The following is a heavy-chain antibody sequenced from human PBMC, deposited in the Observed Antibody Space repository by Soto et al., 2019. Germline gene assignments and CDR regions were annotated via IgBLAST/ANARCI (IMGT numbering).Heavy chain of an antibody. Sequence: TSETLSLTCTVSGGSINVYYWSWIRQPPGKGLEWVGYIYNSGSTNYNPSLKSRVTISVDTSKNQFSLKLNSVISADTAVYYCARGHRDGYRSGSFDSWGRGTLVTVS. V-gene: IGHV4-59*01. CDR3: ARGHRDGYRSGSFDS. CDR1: GGSINVYY. J-gene: IGHJ4*02. D-gene: IGHD5-12*01. CDR2: IYNSGST.